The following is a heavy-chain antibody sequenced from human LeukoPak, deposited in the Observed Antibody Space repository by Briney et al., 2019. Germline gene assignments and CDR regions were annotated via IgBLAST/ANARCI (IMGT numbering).Heavy chain of an antibody. D-gene: IGHD1-26*01. V-gene: IGHV4-59*01. CDR3: ARGDSDFSGTYFRQPYNYYGMDV. CDR2: IYYSGST. Sequence: SETLSLTCIVSGGSISSYYWNWIRQPPGKGLEWIGYIYYSGSTNYNPSLKSRVTMSVDMSKNQFSLKLSSVTAADTAVYYCARGDSDFSGTYFRQPYNYYGMDVWGQGTTVAVSS. J-gene: IGHJ6*02. CDR1: GGSISSYY.